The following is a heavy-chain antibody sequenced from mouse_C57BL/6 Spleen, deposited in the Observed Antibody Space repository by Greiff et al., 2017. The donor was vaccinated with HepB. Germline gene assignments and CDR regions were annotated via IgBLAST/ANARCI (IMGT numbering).Heavy chain of an antibody. CDR2: ISGGGGNT. CDR3: ARHAATYGPFAY. Sequence: EVKLMESGGGLVKPGGSLKLSCAASGFTFSSYTMSWVRQTPEKRLEWVATISGGGGNTYYPDSVKGRFTISRDNAKNTLYLQMSSLRSEDTALYYCARHAATYGPFAYWGQGTLVTVSA. V-gene: IGHV5-9*01. J-gene: IGHJ3*01. CDR1: GFTFSSYT. D-gene: IGHD5-5*01.